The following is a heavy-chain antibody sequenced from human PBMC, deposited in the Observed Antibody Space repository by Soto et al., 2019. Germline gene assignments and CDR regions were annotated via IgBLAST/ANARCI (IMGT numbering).Heavy chain of an antibody. Sequence: AGGSLRLSCAASGFTFSSYAMSWVRQAPGKGLEWVSAISGSGGSTYYADSVKGRSTISRDNSKNTLYLQMNSLRAEDTAVYYCAKADGYDFWSGYYGDYYFDYWGQGTLVTVSS. CDR3: AKADGYDFWSGYYGDYYFDY. CDR2: ISGSGGST. V-gene: IGHV3-23*01. CDR1: GFTFSSYA. J-gene: IGHJ4*02. D-gene: IGHD3-3*01.